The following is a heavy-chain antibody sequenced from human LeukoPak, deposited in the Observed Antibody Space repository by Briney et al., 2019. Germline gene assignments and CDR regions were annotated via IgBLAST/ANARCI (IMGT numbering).Heavy chain of an antibody. J-gene: IGHJ6*02. D-gene: IGHD6-13*01. Sequence: PSVTLSLICTVSAGAISFYYWSCIRQPSGKGLVWVGYISYSGRTNYDPSLKSRVTISLDTSKNQFSLKLSSVTAADTAVYYCARRSIAAGGFYGMDVWGQGTTVT. V-gene: IGHV4-59*08. CDR2: ISYSGRT. CDR3: ARRSIAAGGFYGMDV. CDR1: AGAISFYY.